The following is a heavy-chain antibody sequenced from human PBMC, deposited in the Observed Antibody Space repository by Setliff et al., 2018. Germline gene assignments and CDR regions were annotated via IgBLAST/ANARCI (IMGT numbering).Heavy chain of an antibody. V-gene: IGHV5-51*01. J-gene: IGHJ5*02. Sequence: PGESLKISCKGSGYSFTTYWIAWVRQMPGKGLEWMGVIYPGDSGTRYSPSFQGQVTISADKSISTAYLQWSSLKASDTAMYYCARRPYSSSFLSPFVGNWFDPWGQGTLVTVSS. D-gene: IGHD6-13*01. CDR3: ARRPYSSSFLSPFVGNWFDP. CDR1: GYSFTTYW. CDR2: IYPGDSGT.